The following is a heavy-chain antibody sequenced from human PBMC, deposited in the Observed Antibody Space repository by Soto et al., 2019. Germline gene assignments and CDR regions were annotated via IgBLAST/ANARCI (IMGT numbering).Heavy chain of an antibody. CDR1: GFTFSNAW. D-gene: IGHD3-22*01. J-gene: IGHJ3*02. CDR3: TTPYYDSSGYYSPTDAFDI. CDR2: IKSKTDGGTT. V-gene: IGHV3-15*07. Sequence: GSLRLSCAASGFTFSNAWMNWVRQAPGKGLEWVGRIKSKTDGGTTDYAAPVKGRFTISRDDSKNTLYLQMNSLKTEDTAVYYCTTPYYDSSGYYSPTDAFDIWGQGTMVTVSS.